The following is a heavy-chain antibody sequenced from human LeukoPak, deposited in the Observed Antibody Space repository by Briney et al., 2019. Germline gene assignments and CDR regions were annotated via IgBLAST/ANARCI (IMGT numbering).Heavy chain of an antibody. CDR2: IIAYNGNT. J-gene: IGHJ4*02. CDR1: GYTFTSYG. CDR3: ARDLEILWFGELIGYFDY. D-gene: IGHD3-10*01. Sequence: GASVKVSCKASGYTFTSYGISWVRQAPGQGLEWMGWIIAYNGNTNYAQKLQGRVTMTTDTSTSTAYMELRSLRSDDTAVYYCARDLEILWFGELIGYFDYWGQGTLVTVSS. V-gene: IGHV1-18*01.